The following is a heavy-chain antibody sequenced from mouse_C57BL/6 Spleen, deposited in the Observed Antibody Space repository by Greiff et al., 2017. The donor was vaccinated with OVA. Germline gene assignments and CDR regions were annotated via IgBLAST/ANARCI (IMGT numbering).Heavy chain of an antibody. D-gene: IGHD2-4*01. CDR2: FWWDDDK. CDR3: ARIAEGLPAWFAY. Sequence: QVTLKVSGPGILQPSQTLSLTCSFSGFSLSTFGLGVGWIRQPSGKGLEWLAHFWWDDDKYYNPALKGRLTISKDTSKNQVFLKIANVDTTDTATYYCARIAEGLPAWFAYWGQGTLVTVSA. V-gene: IGHV8-8*01. J-gene: IGHJ3*01. CDR1: GFSLSTFGLG.